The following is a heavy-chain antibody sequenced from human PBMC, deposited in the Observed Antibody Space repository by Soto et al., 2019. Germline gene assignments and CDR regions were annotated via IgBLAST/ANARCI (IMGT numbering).Heavy chain of an antibody. J-gene: IGHJ4*02. CDR1: GFTFSTYA. CDR2: IADEGGNR. V-gene: IGHV3-30-3*01. D-gene: IGHD5-12*01. CDR3: ARDSVARFYFDF. Sequence: LRLSCAASGFTFSTYAMHWVRQAPGKGLEWVSVIADEGGNRFYVDSVKGRFTISRDNSKNTLYLQMSSLRPEDTAVYYCARDSVARFYFDFWGQGTQVTV.